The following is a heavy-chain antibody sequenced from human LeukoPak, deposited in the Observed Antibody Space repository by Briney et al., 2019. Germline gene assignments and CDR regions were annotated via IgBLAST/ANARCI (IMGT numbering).Heavy chain of an antibody. CDR1: GFTLSNAW. Sequence: GGSLRLSCAASGFTLSNAWMSWVRQAPGKGLGWVGGIKSKTERATTEYAAPVKSRFNISRDYSKNTLDLQMNSLKTEDTAVYYCTTDSVKTTGYRRILFDWGQGTLVTVSS. D-gene: IGHD1-1*01. J-gene: IGHJ4*02. CDR3: TTDSVKTTGYRRILFD. CDR2: IKSKTERATT. V-gene: IGHV3-15*01.